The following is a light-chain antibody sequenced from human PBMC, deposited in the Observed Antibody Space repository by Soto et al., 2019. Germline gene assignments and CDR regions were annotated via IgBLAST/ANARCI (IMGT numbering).Light chain of an antibody. CDR3: SSYKTSITLGV. CDR1: SSDIGGSDY. V-gene: IGLV2-14*01. J-gene: IGLJ2*01. Sequence: QSVLTQPASVSGSPGQSITISCTGSSSDIGGSDYVSWYRLRPGKAPKLLIYDVRNRPSGVSNRFSGSKSGNTASLTISGLQAEDEADYYCSSYKTSITLGVFGGGTKVTVL. CDR2: DVR.